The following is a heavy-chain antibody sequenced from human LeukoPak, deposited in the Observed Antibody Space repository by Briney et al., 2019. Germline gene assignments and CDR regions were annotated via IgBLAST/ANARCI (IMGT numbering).Heavy chain of an antibody. Sequence: GGSLRLSCAASGFTFSSYWMSWVRQAPGKGLEWVAKIKQDGSEKYYVDSVKGRFTISRDNAKNSLYLQMNSLRAEDTAVYYCASSGSYYYYYYMDVWGKGTTVTVSS. CDR2: IKQDGSEK. V-gene: IGHV3-7*01. D-gene: IGHD3-10*01. J-gene: IGHJ6*03. CDR1: GFTFSSYW. CDR3: ASSGSYYYYYYMDV.